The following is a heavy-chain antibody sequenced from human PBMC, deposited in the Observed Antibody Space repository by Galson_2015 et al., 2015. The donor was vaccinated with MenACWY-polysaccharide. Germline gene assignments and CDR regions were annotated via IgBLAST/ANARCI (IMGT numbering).Heavy chain of an antibody. Sequence: PALVKPTQTLTLTCTFSGFSLSTTGVGVNWIRQPPGKALEWLAVIHWNDDKRCRPSLRSRLAITKDTSKNQVVFTMTDMDPMDTATYYCAHSPNYWEPGGRGRFAYGGQGTLVTVSS. CDR2: IHWNDDK. CDR3: AHSPNYWEPGGRGRFAY. D-gene: IGHD1-14*01. CDR1: GFSLSTTGVG. J-gene: IGHJ4*02. V-gene: IGHV2-5*01.